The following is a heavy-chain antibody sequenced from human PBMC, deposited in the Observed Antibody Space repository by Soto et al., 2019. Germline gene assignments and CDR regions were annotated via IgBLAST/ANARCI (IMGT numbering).Heavy chain of an antibody. D-gene: IGHD3-9*01. V-gene: IGHV3-23*01. Sequence: GGSLRLSCAASRFTFSNYAMNWVRQAPGKGLEWVSAISGSGDSTYYADSVKGRFTISRDNSKNTLYLQMNSLRAEDTAIYYCANLRALVIHNYYYMDVWGKGTTVTVSS. J-gene: IGHJ6*03. CDR2: ISGSGDST. CDR3: ANLRALVIHNYYYMDV. CDR1: RFTFSNYA.